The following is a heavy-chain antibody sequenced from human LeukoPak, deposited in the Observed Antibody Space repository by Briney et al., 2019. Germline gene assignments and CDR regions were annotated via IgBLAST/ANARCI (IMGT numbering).Heavy chain of an antibody. CDR2: ISSSSSYI. J-gene: IGHJ3*01. CDR3: ARVDAFDL. CDR1: GFTFSSYD. Sequence: GGSLRLSCAASGFTFSSYDMNWVRQAPGKGLEWVSYISSSSSYIYYADSVEGRFTISRDNAKNSLYLQMNSLRAEDTAVYYCARVDAFDLWGQGTMVTVSS. V-gene: IGHV3-21*01.